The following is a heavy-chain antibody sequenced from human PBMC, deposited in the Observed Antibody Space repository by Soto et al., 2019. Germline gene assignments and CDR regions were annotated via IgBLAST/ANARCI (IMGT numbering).Heavy chain of an antibody. CDR1: GGTFSSYA. V-gene: IGHV1-69*13. CDR3: ARVGGYSSGYYLTDY. D-gene: IGHD3-22*01. CDR2: IIPIFGTA. J-gene: IGHJ4*02. Sequence: GASVKVSCKASGGTFSSYAISWVRQAPGQGLEWMGGIIPIFGTANYAQKFQGRVTITADESTSTAYMELSSLRSEDTAVYYCARVGGYSSGYYLTDYWGQGTLVTVSS.